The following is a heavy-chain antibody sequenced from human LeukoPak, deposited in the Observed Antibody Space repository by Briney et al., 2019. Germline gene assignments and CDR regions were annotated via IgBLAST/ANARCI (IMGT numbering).Heavy chain of an antibody. Sequence: GGSLRLSCAASGFTFSSYWMSWVRQAGGKGLEWVANIKQDGSEKYYVDSVKGRFTISRDNAKHSLYLQMNGLRAEDTAVYYCARDLTYCSGGSCYDGPFDYWGQGTLVTVSS. D-gene: IGHD2-15*01. V-gene: IGHV3-7*01. CDR1: GFTFSSYW. J-gene: IGHJ4*02. CDR3: ARDLTYCSGGSCYDGPFDY. CDR2: IKQDGSEK.